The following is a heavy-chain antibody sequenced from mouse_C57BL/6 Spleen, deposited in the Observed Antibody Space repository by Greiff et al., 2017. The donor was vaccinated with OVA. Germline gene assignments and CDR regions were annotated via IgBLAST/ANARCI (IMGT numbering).Heavy chain of an antibody. CDR1: GYTFTSYW. CDR2: IHPSDSDT. CDR3: ASGDYDAYAMDY. J-gene: IGHJ4*01. Sequence: QVQLKQPGAELVKPGASVKVSCKASGYTFTSYWMHWVKQRPGQGLEWIGRIHPSDSDTNYNQKFKGKATLTVDKSSSTAYMQLSSLTSEDSAVYYCASGDYDAYAMDYWGQGTSVTVSS. V-gene: IGHV1-74*01. D-gene: IGHD2-4*01.